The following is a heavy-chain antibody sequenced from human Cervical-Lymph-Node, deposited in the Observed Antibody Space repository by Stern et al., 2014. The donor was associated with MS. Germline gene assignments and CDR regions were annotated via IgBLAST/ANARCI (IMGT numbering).Heavy chain of an antibody. J-gene: IGHJ4*02. V-gene: IGHV5-51*03. CDR1: GYRFTKNW. CDR2: IYPGDSET. CDR3: ARRGDGYMGIDY. Sequence: QLVQSGAEVKKPGESLRISCEVSGYRFTKNWIGWVRQMPGKGLEWMGIIYPGDSETRYSPSFQGQVTILVDKSNTTAYLQWSSLKASDTAIYYCARRGDGYMGIDYWGQGTLVTVSS. D-gene: IGHD5-24*01.